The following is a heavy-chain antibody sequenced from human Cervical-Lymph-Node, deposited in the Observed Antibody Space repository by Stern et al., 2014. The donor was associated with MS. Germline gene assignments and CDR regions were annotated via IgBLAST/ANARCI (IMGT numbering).Heavy chain of an antibody. Sequence: QAQLVQSGAEVEKPGASLKVSCKASGYIFTDYYLHWVRQAPGQGLEWMGRINPKSGGTSYAHSYQGRVTPTRDTTNTPADMDFSRLTSDDTAVYYCTRALRIADRPSPGGHWFDPWGQGTLVIVSS. J-gene: IGHJ5*02. CDR3: TRALRIADRPSPGGHWFDP. D-gene: IGHD6-6*01. V-gene: IGHV1-2*02. CDR1: GYIFTDYY. CDR2: INPKSGGT.